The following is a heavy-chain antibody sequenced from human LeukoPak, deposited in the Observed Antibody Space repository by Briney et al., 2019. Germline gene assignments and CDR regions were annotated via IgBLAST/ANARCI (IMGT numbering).Heavy chain of an antibody. D-gene: IGHD3-22*01. Sequence: SVKVSCKASGGTFSSYASSWVRHAPGQGLELMGGIIPIFGTANYAQKFQGRVTITADESTSTAYMELSSLRSEDTAEYYCARDHYYDSSGYYYEGAFDIWGQGTMVTVSS. J-gene: IGHJ3*02. V-gene: IGHV1-69*13. CDR1: GGTFSSYA. CDR3: ARDHYYDSSGYYYEGAFDI. CDR2: IIPIFGTA.